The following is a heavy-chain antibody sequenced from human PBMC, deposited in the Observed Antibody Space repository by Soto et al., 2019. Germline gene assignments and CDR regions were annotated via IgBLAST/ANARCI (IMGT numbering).Heavy chain of an antibody. V-gene: IGHV3-7*01. Sequence: EVQLVESGGGLVQPGGSLRLSCAASEFTFTNHWMSWVRQAPGKGLEWVANIKEDGSVKYYVDSVKGRFTISRDNARNSLYLQMNSLRVEDTAVYFCARDRQFESGETFDCWGQGTLVTVSS. J-gene: IGHJ4*02. D-gene: IGHD7-27*01. CDR3: ARDRQFESGETFDC. CDR2: IKEDGSVK. CDR1: EFTFTNHW.